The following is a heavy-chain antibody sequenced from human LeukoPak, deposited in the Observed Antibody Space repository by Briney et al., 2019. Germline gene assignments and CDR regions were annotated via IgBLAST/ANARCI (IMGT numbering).Heavy chain of an antibody. CDR2: IYYTGST. CDR3: SRGRNTLYP. V-gene: IGHV4-59*01. Sequence: PSETLSLTCSVPGGSITTYFWTWLRQPPGKGLEWIGYIYYTGSTNYNPSLKSRVTMSVDSSKNQISLKLTSVTAADTAVYYCSRGRNTLYPWGQGSLVTVSS. CDR1: GGSITTYF. D-gene: IGHD2-8*01. J-gene: IGHJ5*02.